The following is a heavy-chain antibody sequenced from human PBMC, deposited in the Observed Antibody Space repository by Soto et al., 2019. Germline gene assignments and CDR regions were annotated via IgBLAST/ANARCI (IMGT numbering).Heavy chain of an antibody. V-gene: IGHV4-59*01. CDR3: ARIMITFGGVIEGGWFDP. J-gene: IGHJ5*02. D-gene: IGHD3-16*02. Sequence: ASETLSLTCTVSGGSISSYYWSWIRQPPGKGLEWIGYIYYSGSTNYNPSLKSRVTISLDTSKNQFSLKLSSVTAADTAVYYCARIMITFGGVIEGGWFDPWGKGTLVTVSS. CDR2: IYYSGST. CDR1: GGSISSYY.